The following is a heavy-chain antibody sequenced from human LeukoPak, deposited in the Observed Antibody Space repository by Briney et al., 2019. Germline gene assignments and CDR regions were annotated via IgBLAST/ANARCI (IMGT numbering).Heavy chain of an antibody. J-gene: IGHJ4*02. CDR1: FTLHYQL. CDR2: IYSDGST. V-gene: IGHV3-53*01. D-gene: IGHD2-21*01. CDR3: ARDPTDSEVGDY. Sequence: GFPRPFRPTLWFTLHYQLMGLGPPASREGPGLVSVIYSDGSTYYADSVKGRFTISRDNSKNMLYLQMNSLRAEDTAVYYCARDPTDSEVGDYWGQGTLVTVSS.